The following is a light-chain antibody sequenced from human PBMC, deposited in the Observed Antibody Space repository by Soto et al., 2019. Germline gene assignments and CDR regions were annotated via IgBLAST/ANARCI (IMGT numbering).Light chain of an antibody. CDR1: SGHSSYA. Sequence: QPVLTQSPSASASLGASVKLTCTLSSGHSSYAIAWHQQQPEKGPRYLMKLNSDGSHSKGDGIPDRLSGSSSGAERYLTISSLQSADEADYYCQTWGTGIHYVFGTGTKLTVL. CDR2: LNSDGSH. V-gene: IGLV4-69*01. CDR3: QTWGTGIHYV. J-gene: IGLJ1*01.